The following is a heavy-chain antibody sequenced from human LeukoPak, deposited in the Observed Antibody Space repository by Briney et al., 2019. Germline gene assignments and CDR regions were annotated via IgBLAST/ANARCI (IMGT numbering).Heavy chain of an antibody. CDR1: GGSISSYY. CDR2: AYYSGNT. J-gene: IGHJ3*02. Sequence: SETLSLTCTVSGGSISSYYWGWIRQPPGKGLEWIGSAYYSGNTYYNPSLKSRVTISVDTSKKEFSLKVSSVTAADTAVYYCARVVGSGFFDIWGQGTMVTVSS. D-gene: IGHD6-19*01. CDR3: ARVVGSGFFDI. V-gene: IGHV4-39*07.